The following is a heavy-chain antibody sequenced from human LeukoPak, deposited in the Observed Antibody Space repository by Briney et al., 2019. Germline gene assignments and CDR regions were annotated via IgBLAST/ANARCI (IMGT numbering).Heavy chain of an antibody. CDR1: GGTFSSYA. V-gene: IGHV1-69*01. CDR3: SRTPKYYDILAGYLH. J-gene: IGHJ4*02. CDR2: IIPIFGTA. D-gene: IGHD3-9*01. Sequence: SVTVSCKASGGTFSSYAISWVRQAPGQGLEWMGGIIPIFGTANYAQKFQGRVTITADESTSTAYMELSSLRSEDTAVYYCSRTPKYYDILAGYLHWGQGTLVTVSS.